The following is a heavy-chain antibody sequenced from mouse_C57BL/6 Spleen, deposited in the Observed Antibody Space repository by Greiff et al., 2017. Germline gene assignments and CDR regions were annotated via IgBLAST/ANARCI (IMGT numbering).Heavy chain of an antibody. CDR3: ARGGSNYAWYFDV. CDR2: ISSGSSTI. V-gene: IGHV5-17*01. CDR1: GFTFSDYG. J-gene: IGHJ1*03. Sequence: EVMLVESGGGLVKPGGSLKLSCAASGFTFSDYGMHWVRQAPEKGLEWVAYISSGSSTIYYADTVKGRFTISRDNAKNTLFLQMTSLRSEDTAMYYCARGGSNYAWYFDVWGTGTTVTVSS. D-gene: IGHD2-5*01.